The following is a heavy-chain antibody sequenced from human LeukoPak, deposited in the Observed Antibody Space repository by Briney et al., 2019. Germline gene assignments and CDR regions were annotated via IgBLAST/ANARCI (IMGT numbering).Heavy chain of an antibody. D-gene: IGHD2-2*01. V-gene: IGHV4-59*08. Sequence: SETLSLTCSVSDGSMGTYYWGWIRQPPGKRLEWIGYIYYSGSTTYNPSLKSRVTVSVDTSKNLFSLKLTSMTAADTAVYYCARGRLGRQHASFFDSWGHGTLVTVSS. CDR2: IYYSGST. J-gene: IGHJ4*01. CDR3: ARGRLGRQHASFFDS. CDR1: DGSMGTYY.